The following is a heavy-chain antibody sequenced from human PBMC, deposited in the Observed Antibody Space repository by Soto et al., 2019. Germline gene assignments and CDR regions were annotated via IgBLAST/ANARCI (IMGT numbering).Heavy chain of an antibody. CDR1: GFSFGNYA. CDR3: AKATTNGGWFNPFDS. V-gene: IGHV3-23*01. Sequence: GGSLRLSCAASGFSFGNYAMNWVRQAPGKGLEWVSGLSGSGTSTYYADSVKGRFTISRDNSRDTLFLQMNSLTADDTAVYYCAKATTNGGWFNPFDSWGQGALVTVSS. CDR2: LSGSGTST. D-gene: IGHD6-19*01. J-gene: IGHJ4*02.